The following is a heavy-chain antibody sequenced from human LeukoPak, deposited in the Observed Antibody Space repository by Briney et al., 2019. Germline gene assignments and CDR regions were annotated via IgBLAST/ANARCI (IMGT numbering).Heavy chain of an antibody. CDR2: IIPIFGTA. CDR3: ARVYYYDSSGYYVDY. V-gene: IGHV1-69*05. CDR1: GGTFSSYA. J-gene: IGHJ4*02. Sequence: SVNVSCKASGGTFSSYAISWVRQAPGQGLEWMGRIIPIFGTANYAQKFQGRVTITTDESTSTAYMELSSLRSEDTAVYYCARVYYYDSSGYYVDYWGQGTLVTVSS. D-gene: IGHD3-22*01.